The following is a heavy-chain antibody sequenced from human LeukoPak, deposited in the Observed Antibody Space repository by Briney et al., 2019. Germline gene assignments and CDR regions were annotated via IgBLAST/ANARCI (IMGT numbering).Heavy chain of an antibody. CDR2: ISAYNGNT. CDR3: AIIAVAGPESFDY. V-gene: IGHV1-18*01. Sequence: GSSVKVSCKASGGTFSSYAISWVRQAPGQGLEWMGWISAYNGNTNYAQKLQGRVTMTTDTSTSTAYMELRSLRSDDTAVYYCAIIAVAGPESFDYWGQGTLVTVSS. J-gene: IGHJ4*02. D-gene: IGHD6-19*01. CDR1: GGTFSSYA.